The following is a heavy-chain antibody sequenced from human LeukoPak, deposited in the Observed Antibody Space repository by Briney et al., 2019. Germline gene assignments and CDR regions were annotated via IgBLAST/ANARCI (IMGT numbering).Heavy chain of an antibody. CDR1: GWSFNDFY. J-gene: IGHJ5*02. CDR3: ARGQVPAARGHNWFDP. V-gene: IGHV4-34*01. CDR2: INARGDT. Sequence: SETLSLTCAVYGWSFNDFYWNWIRQPPGKGLEWIGEINARGDTNYNPSLKSRVTISVDTSKNQFSLSLSSMSASDTAVYYYARGQVPAARGHNWFDPWGQGTLVTVSS. D-gene: IGHD2-2*01.